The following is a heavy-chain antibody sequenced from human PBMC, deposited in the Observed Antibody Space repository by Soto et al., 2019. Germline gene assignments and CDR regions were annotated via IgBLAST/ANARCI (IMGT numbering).Heavy chain of an antibody. Sequence: SVKGSCKASGYTFTGYYIHWVLQTPEQGLEWMGWINPNSGGTNYAQKFQGWVTMTRDTSISTAYMELNSLRAEDTAVYYCARGIGYGSGKSYYYHGMAVWGHRTTVTVS. CDR1: GYTFTGYY. CDR3: ARGIGYGSGKSYYYHGMAV. D-gene: IGHD3-10*01. J-gene: IGHJ6*02. CDR2: INPNSGGT. V-gene: IGHV1-2*04.